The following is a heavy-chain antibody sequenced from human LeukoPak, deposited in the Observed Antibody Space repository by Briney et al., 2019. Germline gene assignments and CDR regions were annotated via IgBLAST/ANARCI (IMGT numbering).Heavy chain of an antibody. V-gene: IGHV1-69*04. CDR1: GGTFSSYA. Sequence: ASVKVSCKASGGTFSSYAISWVRQAPGQGLEWMGRIIPILVIANYAQKFQGRVTIAADKSTSTAYMELSSLRSEDTAVYYCAREDIVVVVAATPYFDYWGQGTLVTVSS. CDR3: AREDIVVVVAATPYFDY. J-gene: IGHJ4*02. D-gene: IGHD2-15*01. CDR2: IIPILVIA.